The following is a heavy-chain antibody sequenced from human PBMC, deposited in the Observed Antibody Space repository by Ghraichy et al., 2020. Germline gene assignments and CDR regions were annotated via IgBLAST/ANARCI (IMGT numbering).Heavy chain of an antibody. J-gene: IGHJ3*02. V-gene: IGHV4-39*01. CDR3: ARWASPLSEACRDGFDI. D-gene: IGHD1-14*01. CDR1: SGAISTSTHS. Sequence: SQTLSLTCTGSSGAISTSTHSWGWIRQPPGKGLEWIRNIYYTGSTFYNPSLRSRVTISIDTSKNQFYLRLSSVTAADRAVYYCARWASPLSEACRDGFDIWGKGTLGTV. CDR2: IYYTGST.